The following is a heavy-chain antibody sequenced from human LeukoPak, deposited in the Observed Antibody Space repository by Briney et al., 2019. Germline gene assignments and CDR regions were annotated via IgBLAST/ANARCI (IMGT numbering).Heavy chain of an antibody. D-gene: IGHD6-13*01. V-gene: IGHV1-2*02. CDR1: GYTFTGYY. CDR2: INPNSGST. CDR3: ARDRSSWYPYYFDY. J-gene: IGHJ4*02. Sequence: ASVKVSCKASGYTFTGYYMHWVRQAPGQGLEWMGWINPNSGSTNYAQKFQGKVTMTRDTSISTAYMELSRLRSDDTAVYYCARDRSSWYPYYFDYWGQGTLVTVSS.